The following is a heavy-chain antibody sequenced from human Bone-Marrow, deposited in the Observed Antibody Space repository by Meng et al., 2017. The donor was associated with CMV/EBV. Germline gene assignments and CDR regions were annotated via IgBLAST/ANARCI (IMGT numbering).Heavy chain of an antibody. CDR3: ARSRVGAWTWFDP. CDR2: INPSGGST. Sequence: ASVKVSCKASGYTFTSYYMHWVRQAPGQGLEWMGIINPSGGSTSYAQKFQGRVTMTRDTSTSTVYMELSSLRFDDTAVYYCARSRVGAWTWFDPWGQGTLATVSS. D-gene: IGHD1-26*01. CDR1: GYTFTSYY. V-gene: IGHV1-46*01. J-gene: IGHJ5*02.